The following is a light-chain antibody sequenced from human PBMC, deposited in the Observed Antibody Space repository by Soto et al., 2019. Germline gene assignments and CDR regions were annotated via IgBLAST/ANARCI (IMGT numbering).Light chain of an antibody. Sequence: EIVLTQSPGTLSLSPGERATLSCRASQSVSSSYLAWYQQKPGQAPRLLIYGASSRATGIPDRFSGSGSGTDFTLTISRLEPEDFAVNYCQQYDSSPITFGQGTRLEIK. CDR2: GAS. V-gene: IGKV3-20*01. CDR1: QSVSSSY. J-gene: IGKJ5*01. CDR3: QQYDSSPIT.